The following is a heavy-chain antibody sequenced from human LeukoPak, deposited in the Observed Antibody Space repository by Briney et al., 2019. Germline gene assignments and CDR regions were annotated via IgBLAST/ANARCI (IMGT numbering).Heavy chain of an antibody. D-gene: IGHD3-3*01. CDR2: INAGNGNT. J-gene: IGHJ3*02. CDR3: ARAFGVVIMGAFDI. Sequence: ASVKVSCKASGYTFTSYAMHWVRQAPGQRLEWMGWINAGNGNTKYSQKFHGRVTITRDTSASTAYMELSSLRSEDTAVYYCARAFGVVIMGAFDIWGQGTMVTVSS. CDR1: GYTFTSYA. V-gene: IGHV1-3*01.